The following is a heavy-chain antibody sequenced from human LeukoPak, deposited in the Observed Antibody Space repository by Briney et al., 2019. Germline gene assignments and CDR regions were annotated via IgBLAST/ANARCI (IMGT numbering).Heavy chain of an antibody. Sequence: ASVKVSRKASGYTFTGYYMHWVRQAPGQGLEWMGWINPNSGGTNYAQKFQGRVTMTRDTSISTAYMELRSLRSDDTAVYYCARLTYGDYGDYFDYWGQGTLVTVSS. CDR1: GYTFTGYY. D-gene: IGHD4-17*01. J-gene: IGHJ4*02. V-gene: IGHV1-2*02. CDR2: INPNSGGT. CDR3: ARLTYGDYGDYFDY.